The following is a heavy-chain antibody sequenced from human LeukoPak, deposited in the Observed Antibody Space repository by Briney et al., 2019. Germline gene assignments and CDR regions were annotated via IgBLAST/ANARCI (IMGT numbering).Heavy chain of an antibody. CDR1: GGSISSGGYY. CDR2: IYYSGST. Sequence: SETLSLTCTVSGGSISSGGYYWSWIRQHPGKGLEWIGYIYYSGSTYYNPSLKSRVTISVDTSKNQFSLKLSSVTAADTAVYYCARGGDDSSGYYYVTSFDPWGQGTLVTVSS. D-gene: IGHD3-22*01. CDR3: ARGGDDSSGYYYVTSFDP. V-gene: IGHV4-31*03. J-gene: IGHJ5*02.